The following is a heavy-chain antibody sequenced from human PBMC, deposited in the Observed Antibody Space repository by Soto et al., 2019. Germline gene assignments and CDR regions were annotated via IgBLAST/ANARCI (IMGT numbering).Heavy chain of an antibody. D-gene: IGHD3-3*01. CDR3: AHLYPPGWFGVVISRDYYFDY. CDR1: GFSLSTSGVG. Sequence: PTLVNPTQTLTLTCTFSGFSLSTSGVGVGWIRQPPGKALEWLALIYWNDDKRYSPSLKSRLTITKDTSKNQVVLTMTNMDPVDTATYYCAHLYPPGWFGVVISRDYYFDYWGQGTRVTVSS. J-gene: IGHJ4*02. CDR2: IYWNDDK. V-gene: IGHV2-5*01.